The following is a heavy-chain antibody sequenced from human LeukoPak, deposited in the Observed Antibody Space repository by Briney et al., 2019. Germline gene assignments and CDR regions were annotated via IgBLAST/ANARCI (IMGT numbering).Heavy chain of an antibody. CDR2: IWSDGSSE. Sequence: GGSLRLSRVVSGVSLSSHGIHWVRQAPGKGLEWVAFIWSDGSSEYYADSVKGRFTVSRDNSKNTVYLQINGLRVEDTAVYHCARDRGDDFLDYWGQGTLVTVSS. V-gene: IGHV3-33*01. J-gene: IGHJ4*02. D-gene: IGHD1-1*01. CDR1: GVSLSSHG. CDR3: ARDRGDDFLDY.